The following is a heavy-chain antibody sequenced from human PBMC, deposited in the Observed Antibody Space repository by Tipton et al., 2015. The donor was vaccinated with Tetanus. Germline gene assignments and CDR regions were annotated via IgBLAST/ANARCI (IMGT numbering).Heavy chain of an antibody. CDR2: IDYSGST. CDR1: GGSISSYY. J-gene: IGHJ4*02. Sequence: TLSLTCTVSGGSISSYYWSWVRQPPGKGLEWIGYIDYSGSTNYNPSLKSRVTISIDTSKKQFSLNLSSVTAADTAVYYCAFRTNWRFSRGFDCWGQGILVTVSS. D-gene: IGHD1-20*01. V-gene: IGHV4-59*01. CDR3: AFRTNWRFSRGFDC.